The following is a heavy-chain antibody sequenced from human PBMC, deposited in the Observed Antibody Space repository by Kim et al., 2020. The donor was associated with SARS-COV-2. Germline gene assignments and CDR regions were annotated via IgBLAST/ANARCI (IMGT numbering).Heavy chain of an antibody. D-gene: IGHD3-10*01. Sequence: SETLSLTCTVSGGSISSGGYYWSWIRQHPGKGLEWIGYIYYSGSTYYNPSLKSRVTISVDTSKNQISLKLSSVTAADTAVYYCARDRHSSNKRINMVRGVISGFDPWGQGTLVTVSS. CDR3: ARDRHSSNKRINMVRGVISGFDP. CDR1: GGSISSGGYY. CDR2: IYYSGST. J-gene: IGHJ5*02. V-gene: IGHV4-31*03.